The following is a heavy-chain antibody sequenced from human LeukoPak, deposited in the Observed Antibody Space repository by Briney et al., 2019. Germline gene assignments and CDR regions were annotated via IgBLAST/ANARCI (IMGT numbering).Heavy chain of an antibody. Sequence: SETLSLTCAVYGGSFSGYYWSWIREPPGKGREWIGEINHSGSTNYNPSLKSRVTISVDTSKNQFSLKLSSVTAADTAVYYCARGTLKLRYFDWFYAFDIWGQGTMVTVSS. J-gene: IGHJ3*02. CDR3: ARGTLKLRYFDWFYAFDI. D-gene: IGHD3-9*01. CDR1: GGSFSGYY. CDR2: INHSGST. V-gene: IGHV4-34*01.